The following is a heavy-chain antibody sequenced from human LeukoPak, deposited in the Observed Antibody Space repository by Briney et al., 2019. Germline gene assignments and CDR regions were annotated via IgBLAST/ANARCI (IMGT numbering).Heavy chain of an antibody. CDR1: GYTLTELS. CDR3: ASLDPGGYCSGGSCYVFDY. D-gene: IGHD2-15*01. V-gene: IGHV1-24*01. CDR2: FDPEHGET. Sequence: ASVKASCKVSGYTLTELSMHWVRQAPGKGLEWMGGFDPEHGETVYAQKFQGRVTMTRDMSTSTVYMELSSLRSEDTAVYYCASLDPGGYCSGGSCYVFDYWGQGTLVTVSS. J-gene: IGHJ4*02.